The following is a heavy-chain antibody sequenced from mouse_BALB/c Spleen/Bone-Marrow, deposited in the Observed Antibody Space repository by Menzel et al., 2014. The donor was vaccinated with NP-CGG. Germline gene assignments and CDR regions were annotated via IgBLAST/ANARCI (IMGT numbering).Heavy chain of an antibody. CDR1: GYTFXSYV. J-gene: IGHJ4*01. Sequence: QLQESGSELVKPGASVKMSCKASGYTFXSYVMHWVKQKPGQGLEWIGYINPYNDGTKYNEKFKGKATLTSDKSSSTAYMELSSLTSEDSAVYYCARGGYGNVYYAMDYWGQGTSVTVSS. D-gene: IGHD2-10*02. V-gene: IGHV1-14*01. CDR3: ARGGYGNVYYAMDY. CDR2: INPYNDGT.